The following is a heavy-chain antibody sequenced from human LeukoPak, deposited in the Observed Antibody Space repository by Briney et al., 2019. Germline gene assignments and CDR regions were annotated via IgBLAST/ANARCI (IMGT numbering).Heavy chain of an antibody. CDR1: GFSLGTSGVC. Sequence: SGPALVKPTETLTLTCTFSGFSLGTSGVCVSWIRQPPGKALEWLARIDWDNDKYYSTSLKTRLTISKDTSKNQVVLTMTNMDPVDTATYYCARTTSSTSFNFDYWGQGTLVTVSS. V-gene: IGHV2-70*11. CDR2: IDWDNDK. D-gene: IGHD2-2*01. CDR3: ARTTSSTSFNFDY. J-gene: IGHJ4*02.